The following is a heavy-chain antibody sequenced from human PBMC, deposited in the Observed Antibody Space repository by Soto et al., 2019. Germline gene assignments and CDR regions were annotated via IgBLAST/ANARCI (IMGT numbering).Heavy chain of an antibody. CDR2: IDPSDSYT. J-gene: IGHJ4*02. V-gene: IGHV5-10-1*01. CDR1: GYSFTSYW. Sequence: PGESLKISCKGSGYSFTSYWISWVRQMPGKGLEWMGRIDPSDSYTNYSPSFQGHVTISADKSISTAYLQWSSLKASDTAMYYCARCGGGSCPFDYWGQGTLVTSPQ. D-gene: IGHD2-15*01. CDR3: ARCGGGSCPFDY.